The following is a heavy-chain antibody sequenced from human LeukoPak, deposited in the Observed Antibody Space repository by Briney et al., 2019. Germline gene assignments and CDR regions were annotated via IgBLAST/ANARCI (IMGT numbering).Heavy chain of an antibody. CDR2: IQYDGHVK. CDR1: GFTFSGYG. Sequence: PGGSLGLSCAASGFTFSGYGMHWVRQAPGKGPEWVAYIQYDGHVKISADSVKGRFTISRDNSKNTLSLQMNSLRGEDTAVYYCTREMGGYQLLNNFDFWGQGTLVTVSS. CDR3: TREMGGYQLLNNFDF. D-gene: IGHD2-15*01. J-gene: IGHJ4*02. V-gene: IGHV3-30*02.